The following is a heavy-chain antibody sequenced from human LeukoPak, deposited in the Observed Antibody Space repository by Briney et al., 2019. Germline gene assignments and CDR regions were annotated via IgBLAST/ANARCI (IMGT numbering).Heavy chain of an antibody. D-gene: IGHD2-8*01. J-gene: IGHJ4*02. Sequence: GGSLRLSCAASGFTFSSCALSWVRQAPGKGLEWVSAINGGSTYYADSVKGRFTISRDNSKNTLYLQMNSLRAEDTAVYYCAGVLAFDYWGQGTLVTVSS. V-gene: IGHV3-23*01. CDR2: INGGST. CDR1: GFTFSSCA. CDR3: AGVLAFDY.